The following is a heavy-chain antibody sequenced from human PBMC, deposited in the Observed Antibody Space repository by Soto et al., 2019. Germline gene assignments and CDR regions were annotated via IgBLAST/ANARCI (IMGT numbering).Heavy chain of an antibody. CDR1: GYSFTSYW. CDR2: IDPSDSYT. D-gene: IGHD3-10*01. CDR3: ARSMVRGVITGYGMDV. J-gene: IGHJ6*02. Sequence: GESLKISCKGSGYSFTSYWISWVRQMPGKGLEWMGRIDPSDSYTNYSPSFQGHVTISADKSISTAYLQWSSLKASDTAMYYCARSMVRGVITGYGMDVWGQGTTVTVSS. V-gene: IGHV5-10-1*01.